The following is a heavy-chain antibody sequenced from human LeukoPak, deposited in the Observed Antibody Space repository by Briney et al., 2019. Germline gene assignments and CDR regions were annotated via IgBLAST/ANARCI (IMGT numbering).Heavy chain of an antibody. Sequence: MSGGSLRLSCAASGFTFSDYYMSWIRQAPGKGLQWVSYISSSGSTIYYADSVKGRLTISRDNAKNSLSLQMNSLRAEDTAVYYCARVHGTAIGDYFDYWGQGTLVTVSS. V-gene: IGHV3-11*01. CDR3: ARVHGTAIGDYFDY. CDR1: GFTFSDYY. CDR2: ISSSGSTI. J-gene: IGHJ4*02. D-gene: IGHD5-18*01.